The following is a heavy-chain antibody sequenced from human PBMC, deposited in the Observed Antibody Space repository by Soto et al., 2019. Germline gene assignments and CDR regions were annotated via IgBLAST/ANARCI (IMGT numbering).Heavy chain of an antibody. CDR2: VKSRSDGGTT. V-gene: IGHV3-15*01. CDR1: GFTFRNVW. D-gene: IGHD1-26*01. J-gene: IGHJ4*02. Sequence: EVRLVESGGGLVKPGGSLRLSCAASGFTFRNVWMSWVRQAPGKGLEWVGRVKSRSDGGTTDYAAPVKGRFTVSRDDSQSTLSLQKDSLKIEDSAVYFCTTAAGGMWGADYWGQGTPVTVSS. CDR3: TTAAGGMWGADY.